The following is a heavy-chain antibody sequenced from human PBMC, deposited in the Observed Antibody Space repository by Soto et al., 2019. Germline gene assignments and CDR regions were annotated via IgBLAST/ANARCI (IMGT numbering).Heavy chain of an antibody. V-gene: IGHV3-11*05. Sequence: QVQLVESGGGLVKPGGSLRLSCAASGLTFSDYYMSWIRQAPGKGLEWVSYISSSGSYTKYVDPVQGLFTISRDNAKNSLYRQMNSLRAEDTDVYYFARELDGIDVWGQGTTVTVSS. CDR1: GLTFSDYY. CDR3: ARELDGIDV. J-gene: IGHJ6*02. CDR2: ISSSGSYT.